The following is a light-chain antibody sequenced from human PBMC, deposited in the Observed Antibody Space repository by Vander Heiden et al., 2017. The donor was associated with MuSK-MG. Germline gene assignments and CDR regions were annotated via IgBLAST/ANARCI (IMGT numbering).Light chain of an antibody. Sequence: DIQMTQSPSSVPASVGDRVTITCRASQDVSGWLTWYQQKPGKAPKLLIYAASTLESGVPSRFSGRGFGTDFPLTISILPPEDFANYYCQQANSFPFTFGPGTKVDFK. CDR1: QDVSGW. CDR3: QQANSFPFT. CDR2: AAS. V-gene: IGKV1D-12*01. J-gene: IGKJ3*01.